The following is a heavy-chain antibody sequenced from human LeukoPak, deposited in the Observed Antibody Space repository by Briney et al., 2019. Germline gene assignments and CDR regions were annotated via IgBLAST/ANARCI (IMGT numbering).Heavy chain of an antibody. CDR3: ARFAAGGSYYYYMDV. J-gene: IGHJ6*03. CDR1: GFSFSNSA. V-gene: IGHV3-64*01. Sequence: GGSLRLSCETSGFSFSNSAMHWVRQAPGKGLEYVSAISSDGVTTYYANSVQGRFTISRDNSKNTLYLQMNSLRADDTAVYYCARFAAGGSYYYYMDVWGKGTTVTVSS. D-gene: IGHD6-25*01. CDR2: ISSDGVTT.